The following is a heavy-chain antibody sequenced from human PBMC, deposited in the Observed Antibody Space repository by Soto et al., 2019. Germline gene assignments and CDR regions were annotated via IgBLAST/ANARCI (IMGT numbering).Heavy chain of an antibody. J-gene: IGHJ6*02. V-gene: IGHV5-51*01. D-gene: IGHD2-15*01. Sequence: GESLKISCKGSGYSFTSYWIGWVRQMPGKGLEWMGIIYPGDSDARYSPSFQGQVTISADKSISTAYLQWSSLKASDTAMYYCARLNCSGGSCYYYYYGMDVWGQGTTVTVSS. CDR1: GYSFTSYW. CDR3: ARLNCSGGSCYYYYYGMDV. CDR2: IYPGDSDA.